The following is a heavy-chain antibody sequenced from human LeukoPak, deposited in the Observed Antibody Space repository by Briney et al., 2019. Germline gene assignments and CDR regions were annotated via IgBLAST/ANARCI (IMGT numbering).Heavy chain of an antibody. CDR1: GDSINNYY. CDR2: IFYSGST. CDR3: ARQLLWFGDYYAFDI. V-gene: IGHV4-59*12. J-gene: IGHJ3*02. Sequence: SETLSLNCTVSGDSINNYYWSWIRQPPGKGLEWIGYIFYSGSTNYNPSLKSRVTISVDKSKNQFSLKLSSVTAADTAVYYCARQLLWFGDYYAFDIWGQGTMVTVSS. D-gene: IGHD3-10*01.